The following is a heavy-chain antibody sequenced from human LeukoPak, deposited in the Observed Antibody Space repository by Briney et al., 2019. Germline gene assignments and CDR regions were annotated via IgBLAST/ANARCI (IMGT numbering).Heavy chain of an antibody. Sequence: GGSLRLSCAASGFTFSNAWMNWVRQAPGKGLEWVGRIKSTTGGGTTDYAAPVKGRFTISREDSESTLFLQMNSLKIEDTAVYYCTTSSYSSGLHYYYYYYMDVWGKGTTVTVSS. CDR3: TTSSYSSGLHYYYYYYMDV. V-gene: IGHV3-15*01. CDR1: GFTFSNAW. CDR2: IKSTTGGGTT. D-gene: IGHD6-19*01. J-gene: IGHJ6*03.